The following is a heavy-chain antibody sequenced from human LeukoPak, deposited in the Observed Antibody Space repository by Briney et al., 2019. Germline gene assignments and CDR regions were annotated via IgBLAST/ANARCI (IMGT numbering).Heavy chain of an antibody. Sequence: SETLSLTCTVSGGSISSSSYFWGWIRQPPGKGLEWIGSIHYSGSTYFNPSLKSRVTISVDTSKNQFSLKLSSVTAADTAVYYCASLPGSINYYYYMDVWGKGTTVTISS. J-gene: IGHJ6*03. CDR3: ASLPGSINYYYYMDV. V-gene: IGHV4-39*01. CDR1: GGSISSSSYF. D-gene: IGHD3-10*01. CDR2: IHYSGST.